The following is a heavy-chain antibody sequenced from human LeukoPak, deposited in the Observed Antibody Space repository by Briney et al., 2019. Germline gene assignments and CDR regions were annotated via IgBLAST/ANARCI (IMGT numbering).Heavy chain of an antibody. CDR1: GGSISSYY. Sequence: SETLSLTCTVSGGSISSYYWSWIRQPPGKGLEWIGYIYYSGSTNYNPSLKSRVTIPVDTSKNQFSLKLSSVTAAGTAVYYCARETQNVDKAMVTFDYWGQGTLVTVSS. D-gene: IGHD5-18*01. J-gene: IGHJ4*02. CDR2: IYYSGST. V-gene: IGHV4-59*01. CDR3: ARETQNVDKAMVTFDY.